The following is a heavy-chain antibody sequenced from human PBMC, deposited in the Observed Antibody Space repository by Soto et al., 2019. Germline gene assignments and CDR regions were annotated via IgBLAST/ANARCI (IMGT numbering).Heavy chain of an antibody. Sequence: PSETLSLTCSVSGASVSDKTFYWSWLRQSPGKGLEWIGYIYYSGTTNYNPSLKGRFTISVDTSKNQFSLRLNSVTAADTALYYCARTTAVPNTLRSRYYVDYWGQGMLVTVSS. CDR1: GASVSDKTFY. D-gene: IGHD4-17*01. CDR2: IYYSGTT. CDR3: ARTTAVPNTLRSRYYVDY. V-gene: IGHV4-61*01. J-gene: IGHJ4*02.